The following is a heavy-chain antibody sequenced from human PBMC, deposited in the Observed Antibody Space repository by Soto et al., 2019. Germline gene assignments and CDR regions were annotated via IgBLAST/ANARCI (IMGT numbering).Heavy chain of an antibody. D-gene: IGHD3-16*02. Sequence: QVQLVQSGAEVKKPGSSVKVSCKASGGTFSSYTISWVRQAPGQGLEWMGRIIPILGIANYAQKFQGRVTITADKSTSKAYMELSSLRSEDTAVYYCASAVITFGGVIVPDAFGIWGQGTMVTVSS. CDR2: IIPILGIA. J-gene: IGHJ3*02. CDR1: GGTFSSYT. CDR3: ASAVITFGGVIVPDAFGI. V-gene: IGHV1-69*02.